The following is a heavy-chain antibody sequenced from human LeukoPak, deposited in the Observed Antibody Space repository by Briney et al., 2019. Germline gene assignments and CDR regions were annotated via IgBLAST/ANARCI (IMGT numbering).Heavy chain of an antibody. CDR2: MNPNSGNT. CDR3: ARGASYSSSWYHAFDI. Sequence: VASVKVSCTASGYTFTSYDINWVRQATGQGLEWMGWMNPNSGNTGYAQKFQGRVTMTRNTSISTAYMELSSLRSEDTAVYYCARGASYSSSWYHAFDIWGQGTTVTVSS. D-gene: IGHD6-13*01. V-gene: IGHV1-8*01. J-gene: IGHJ3*02. CDR1: GYTFTSYD.